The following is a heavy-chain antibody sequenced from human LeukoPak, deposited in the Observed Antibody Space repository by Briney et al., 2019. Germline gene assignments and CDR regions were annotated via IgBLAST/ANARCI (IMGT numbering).Heavy chain of an antibody. V-gene: IGHV3-30*02. Sequence: GGSLRLSCAGSGFSFSSYGMHWVRQAPGKGLEWMAFIRSDGSNKYYADSMKGRFTISRDNAKNSLFLQMNSLRAEDTAVYYCARVLRYCSGGNCYSGGLGYMDVWGKGTTVTISS. CDR3: ARVLRYCSGGNCYSGGLGYMDV. D-gene: IGHD2-15*01. CDR2: IRSDGSNK. CDR1: GFSFSSYG. J-gene: IGHJ6*03.